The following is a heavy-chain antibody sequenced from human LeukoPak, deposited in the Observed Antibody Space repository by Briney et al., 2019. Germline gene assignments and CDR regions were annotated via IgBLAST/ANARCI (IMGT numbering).Heavy chain of an antibody. CDR1: SGSISSSNW. CDR3: AKDGGGSSGYYYDYFDY. CDR2: IYHSGST. Sequence: SSETLSLTCAVSSGSISSSNWWSWVRQPPGKGLEWIGEIYHSGSTNYNPSLKSRVTISVDKSKNQFSLKLSSVTAADTAVYYCAKDGGGSSGYYYDYFDYWGQGTLVTVSS. V-gene: IGHV4-4*02. D-gene: IGHD3-22*01. J-gene: IGHJ4*02.